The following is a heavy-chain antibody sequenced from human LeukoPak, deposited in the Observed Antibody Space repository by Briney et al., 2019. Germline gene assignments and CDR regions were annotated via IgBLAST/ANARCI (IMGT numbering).Heavy chain of an antibody. CDR2: INTNTGNP. D-gene: IGHD3-9*01. Sequence: GASVKVSCKASGYTFTSYAMNWVRQAPGQGLEWIGWINTNTGNPTYAQGFTGRFVFSLDTSVSTAYLQISSLKAEDTAVYYCARELRYFDWPQYGMDVWGQGTTVTVSS. V-gene: IGHV7-4-1*02. CDR3: ARELRYFDWPQYGMDV. J-gene: IGHJ6*02. CDR1: GYTFTSYA.